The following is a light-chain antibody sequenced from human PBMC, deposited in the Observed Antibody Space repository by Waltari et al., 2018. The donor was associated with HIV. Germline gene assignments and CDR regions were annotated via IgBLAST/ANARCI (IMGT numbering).Light chain of an antibody. CDR2: DND. CDR1: SSNIGINY. CDR3: GTWDSSLSVWL. J-gene: IGLJ3*02. Sequence: QSVLTQPPSVSAAPGQKVTISCSGSSSNIGINYVSWYRQLPGTAPKLLIYDNDKRPSGIPDRFSGSKSGRSATLGITGLQTGDEADYYCGTWDSSLSVWLFGGGTKLTVL. V-gene: IGLV1-51*01.